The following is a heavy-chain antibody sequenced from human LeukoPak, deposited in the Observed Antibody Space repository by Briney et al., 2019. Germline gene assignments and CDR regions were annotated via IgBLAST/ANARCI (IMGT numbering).Heavy chain of an antibody. D-gene: IGHD1-7*01. J-gene: IGHJ5*02. V-gene: IGHV4-30-2*01. CDR2: IYHSGST. CDR3: ARDVWNSRPGWFDP. CDR1: GGSISSGGYS. Sequence: SQTLSLTCAVSGGSISSGGYSWSWIRQPPGKGLEWIGYIYHSGSTYYNPSLKSRVTISVDRSKNQFSLKLSSVTAADTAVYYCARDVWNSRPGWFDPWGQGTLVTVSS.